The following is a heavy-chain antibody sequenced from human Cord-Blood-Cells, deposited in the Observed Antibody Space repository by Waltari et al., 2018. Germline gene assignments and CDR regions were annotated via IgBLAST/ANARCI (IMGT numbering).Heavy chain of an antibody. V-gene: IGHV3-7*01. CDR1: GFTCSSYW. Sequence: EVQLVESGGGLVQPGGSLRLSCAASGFTCSSYWMSWVRQAPGKGREWVANIKQDGSEKYYVDSVKGRFTISRDNAKNSLYLQMNSLRAEDTAVYYCARDGGSVDYWGQGTLVTVSS. J-gene: IGHJ4*02. CDR3: ARDGGSVDY. D-gene: IGHD3-16*01. CDR2: IKQDGSEK.